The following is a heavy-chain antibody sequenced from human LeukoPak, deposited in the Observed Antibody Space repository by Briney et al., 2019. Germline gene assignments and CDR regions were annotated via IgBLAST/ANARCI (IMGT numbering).Heavy chain of an antibody. CDR2: INADTGNT. CDR1: GYTFTTYT. J-gene: IGHJ4*02. V-gene: IGHV1-3*03. D-gene: IGHD4-17*01. CDR3: ARSGGSRGTVTPPGDF. Sequence: ASVKVSCKASGYTFTTYTMHWVRQAPGQRLEWMGWINADTGNTKCSQEFQGRLTITRDTSASTVYMDLSSLKSEDMAVYYCARSGGSRGTVTPPGDFWGQGTLVTVSS.